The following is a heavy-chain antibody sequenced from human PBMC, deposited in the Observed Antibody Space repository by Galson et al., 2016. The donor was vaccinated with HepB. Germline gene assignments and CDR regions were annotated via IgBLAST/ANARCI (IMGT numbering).Heavy chain of an antibody. D-gene: IGHD2-21*02. CDR1: GYTFTTYG. CDR3: ARLREKGDWDVFDV. J-gene: IGHJ3*01. V-gene: IGHV1-18*04. Sequence: SVKVSCKASGYTFTTYGVTWVRKAPGQGLEWMGWIRGYSSDIHYAQRFQGRVTLTTDTSTSTAYMETRSLTSDDTAFYYCARLREKGDWDVFDVWGQGTLVIVSS. CDR2: IRGYSSDI.